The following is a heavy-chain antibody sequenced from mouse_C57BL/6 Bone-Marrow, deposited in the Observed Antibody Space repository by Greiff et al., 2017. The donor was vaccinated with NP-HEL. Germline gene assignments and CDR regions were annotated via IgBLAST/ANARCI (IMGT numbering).Heavy chain of an antibody. CDR3: ARDRGDGYYAMDY. J-gene: IGHJ4*01. V-gene: IGHV5-4*01. Sequence: EVMLVESGGGLVKPGGSLKLSCAASGFTFSSYAMSWVRQTPEKRLEWVATISAGGSYTYYPDNVKGRFTISRDNAKNNLYLQMSHLKSEDTAMYYCARDRGDGYYAMDYWGQGTSVTVSS. CDR2: ISAGGSYT. CDR1: GFTFSSYA. D-gene: IGHD2-3*01.